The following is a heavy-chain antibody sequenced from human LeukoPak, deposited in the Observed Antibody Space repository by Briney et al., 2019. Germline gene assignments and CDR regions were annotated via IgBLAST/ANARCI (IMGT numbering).Heavy chain of an antibody. J-gene: IGHJ4*02. CDR2: IYYSGST. Sequence: SQTLSLTCTVSGGSISSGGYYWSWIRQHPGKGLEWIGYIYYSGSTYYNPSLKSRVTISVDTSKNQFSLKLSSVTAADTAVYYCVVLVPSGSYYWGQGTLVTVSS. CDR1: GGSISSGGYY. V-gene: IGHV4-31*03. D-gene: IGHD3-10*01. CDR3: VVLVPSGSYY.